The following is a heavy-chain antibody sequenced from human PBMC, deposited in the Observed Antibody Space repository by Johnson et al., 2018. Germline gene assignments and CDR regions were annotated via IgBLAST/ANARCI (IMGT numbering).Heavy chain of an antibody. CDR3: AKDRPHGSEAFDI. Sequence: VRLGESGGGLVEPGGSLRLSCAASGFTFSSYAMSWVRQAPGKGLEWVSALSGSGGSTYYADSLKGRFTISRDKSKNTLYLQMNSLIAEDTAVNYSAKDRPHGSEAFDIWGQGTMVTVSS. D-gene: IGHD1-26*01. CDR1: GFTFSSYA. CDR2: LSGSGGST. V-gene: IGHV3-23*04. J-gene: IGHJ3*02.